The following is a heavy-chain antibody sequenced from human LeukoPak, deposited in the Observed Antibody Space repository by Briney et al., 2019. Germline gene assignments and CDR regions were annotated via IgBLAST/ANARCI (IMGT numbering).Heavy chain of an antibody. D-gene: IGHD1-26*01. CDR3: TRGAGSSDY. CDR1: GFTLSNYW. J-gene: IGHJ4*02. Sequence: GGSLRLSCAASGFTLSNYWMSWARQAPGKGLEWVASIKQDGSDKYYVDSVKGRFTFSRDNAKNTLYLQMNSLRAEDTAVYYCTRGAGSSDYWGQGTLVTVSS. V-gene: IGHV3-7*05. CDR2: IKQDGSDK.